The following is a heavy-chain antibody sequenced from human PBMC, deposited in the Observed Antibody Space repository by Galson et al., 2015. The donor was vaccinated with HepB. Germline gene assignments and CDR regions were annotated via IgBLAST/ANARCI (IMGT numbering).Heavy chain of an antibody. V-gene: IGHV3-23*01. J-gene: IGHJ4*02. Sequence: SLRLSCAVSGFSFSNSAMTWVRQAPGRGLEWISGISISGRNTYYADSVKGRFTISRDNSKNTVFLQMYSLRAEDTAVYYCAKEEVPNDYWGQGTLVTVSS. CDR3: AKEEVPNDY. CDR1: GFSFSNSA. D-gene: IGHD4/OR15-4a*01. CDR2: ISISGRNT.